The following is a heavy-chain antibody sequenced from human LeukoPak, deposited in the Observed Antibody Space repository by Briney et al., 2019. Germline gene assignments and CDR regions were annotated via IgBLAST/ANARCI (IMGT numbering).Heavy chain of an antibody. CDR3: AKDPGAGYYDSSGYGPLDY. Sequence: GGSLRLSCAASGFTFSSYGMHWVRQAPGKGLDWVAFIRYDGSNKYYADSVKGRFTISRDNSKNTLYLQMNSLRAEDTAVYYCAKDPGAGYYDSSGYGPLDYWGQGTLVTVSS. J-gene: IGHJ4*02. CDR2: IRYDGSNK. CDR1: GFTFSSYG. D-gene: IGHD3-22*01. V-gene: IGHV3-30*02.